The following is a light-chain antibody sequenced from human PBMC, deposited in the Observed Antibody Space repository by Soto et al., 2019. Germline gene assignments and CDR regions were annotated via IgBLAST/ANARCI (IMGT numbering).Light chain of an antibody. CDR1: QRISSY. CDR3: QQSYTSIT. CDR2: TAS. Sequence: DIQMTQSPSSLSASVGDRVTITCRASQRISSYLNWYQQKPGKAPKLLIYTASNLQSGVPSRFSGSGSGTDFTLTITSLQPEDFATYYCQQSYTSITFGQGTRLEIK. V-gene: IGKV1-39*01. J-gene: IGKJ5*01.